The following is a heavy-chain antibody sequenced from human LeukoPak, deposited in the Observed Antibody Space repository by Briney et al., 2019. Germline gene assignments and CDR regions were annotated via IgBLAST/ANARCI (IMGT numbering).Heavy chain of an antibody. V-gene: IGHV4-39*07. J-gene: IGHJ5*02. CDR1: GGSISSNNYY. CDR3: AREGTAGTNLNWFDP. D-gene: IGHD1-1*01. CDR2: IYYSGST. Sequence: SETLSLTCSVSGGSISSNNYYWAWIRQPPGKGPEWIGTIYYSGSTYYNPSLKSRVTISMDTSKNQFSLKLSSVTAADTAVYYCAREGTAGTNLNWFDPWGQGTLVTVSS.